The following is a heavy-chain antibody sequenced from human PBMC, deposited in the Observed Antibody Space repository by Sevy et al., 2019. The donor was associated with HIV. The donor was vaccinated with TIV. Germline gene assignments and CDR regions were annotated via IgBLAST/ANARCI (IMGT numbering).Heavy chain of an antibody. J-gene: IGHJ4*02. V-gene: IGHV3-74*01. CDR2: INSDGSSS. CDR1: GFTFSSYW. Sequence: GSLRLSCAASGFTFSSYWMHWVRQAPGKGLVWVPRINSDGSSSNYAESVKGRFTISRDKAKNTLYLQMNSLRAEDTAVYYCARDPYIYDSSGYYYWGQGTLVTVSS. D-gene: IGHD3-22*01. CDR3: ARDPYIYDSSGYYY.